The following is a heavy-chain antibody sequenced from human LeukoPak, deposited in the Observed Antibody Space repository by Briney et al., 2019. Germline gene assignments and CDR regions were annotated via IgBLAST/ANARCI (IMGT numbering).Heavy chain of an antibody. CDR2: IYHSESI. Sequence: SETVSCNCRGTSISISSGYYWGWIRQPPGKGLEWIRSIYHSESIYYNPSLKSRVTISVDKSNNRFSLKLSPLTTADTPVYYGAGQHDGNGYYVYWGQGPLVTFSS. CDR1: SISISSGYY. J-gene: IGHJ4*02. D-gene: IGHD3-22*01. V-gene: IGHV4-38-2*01. CDR3: AGQHDGNGYYVY.